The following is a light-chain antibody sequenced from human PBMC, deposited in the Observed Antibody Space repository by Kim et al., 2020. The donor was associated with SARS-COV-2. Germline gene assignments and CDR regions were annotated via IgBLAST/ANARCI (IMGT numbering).Light chain of an antibody. CDR3: QQRNSWTPAVT. V-gene: IGKV3-11*01. J-gene: IGKJ4*01. CDR2: DAS. Sequence: PGGRATLPCRASKNSDTYVAWDRQRPGPAPRLSVYDASNRATGVPDRFSGSGSGTDFTLTISSLEPEDFSIYYCQQRNSWTPAVTFGGGTKVDIK. CDR1: KNSDTY.